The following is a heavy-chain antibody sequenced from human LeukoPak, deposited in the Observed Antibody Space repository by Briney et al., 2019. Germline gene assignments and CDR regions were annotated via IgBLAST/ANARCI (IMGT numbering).Heavy chain of an antibody. J-gene: IGHJ4*02. Sequence: NTSETLSLTCTVSGGSISIGGYYWNWIRQPAGKGLEWIGRIYTNGDTNYNPSLRSRVTISIDTSKNQFSLRLSSVTAADTAVYYCARLGRKYYYGSAGYLSSAGDRTDYYYFDYWGQGTRVTVSS. CDR2: IYTNGDT. V-gene: IGHV4-61*02. CDR3: ARLGRKYYYGSAGYLSSAGDRTDYYYFDY. CDR1: GGSISIGGYY. D-gene: IGHD3-22*01.